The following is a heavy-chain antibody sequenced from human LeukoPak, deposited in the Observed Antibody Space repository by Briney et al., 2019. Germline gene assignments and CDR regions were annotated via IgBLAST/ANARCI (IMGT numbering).Heavy chain of an antibody. D-gene: IGHD3-10*01. CDR3: ARHGHYYGSGSYPYNWFDP. CDR2: IYPGDSDT. J-gene: IGHJ5*02. Sequence: RESPKIPCKGSGYSFTSYWIGWVRQMPGKGLELMGIIYPGDSDTRYSPSFQGQVTISAAKSISTAYLQCSSLTASDTAMYYCARHGHYYGSGSYPYNWFDPWGQGTLVTVSS. CDR1: GYSFTSYW. V-gene: IGHV5-51*01.